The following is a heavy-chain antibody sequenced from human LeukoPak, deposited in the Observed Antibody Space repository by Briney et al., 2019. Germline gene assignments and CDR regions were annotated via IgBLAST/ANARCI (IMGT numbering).Heavy chain of an antibody. V-gene: IGHV1-8*01. J-gene: IGHJ4*02. CDR2: MNPNSGIT. Sequence: GASVKVSCKASGYTFTTLDINWVRQATGQGLEWMGWMNPNSGITAYAQKFQGRVTMTRSTSISTAYMELTSLTSEDTAVYYCARGVAAGYDYWGQGTLVTVSS. CDR3: ARGVAAGYDY. CDR1: GYTFTTLD. D-gene: IGHD3-9*01.